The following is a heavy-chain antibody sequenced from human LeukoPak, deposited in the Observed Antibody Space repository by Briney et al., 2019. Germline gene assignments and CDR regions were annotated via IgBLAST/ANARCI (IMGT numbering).Heavy chain of an antibody. V-gene: IGHV3-48*03. CDR1: GFTFSSYE. CDR2: ISSSGSTI. CDR3: ARALRGWGNFDY. Sequence: GGSLRLSCAASGFTFSSYEMNWVRQAPGKGLEWVSYISSSGSTIYYADSMKGRFTISRDNAKNPLYLQMNSLRAEDTAVYYCARALRGWGNFDYWGQGTLVTVSS. J-gene: IGHJ4*02. D-gene: IGHD7-27*01.